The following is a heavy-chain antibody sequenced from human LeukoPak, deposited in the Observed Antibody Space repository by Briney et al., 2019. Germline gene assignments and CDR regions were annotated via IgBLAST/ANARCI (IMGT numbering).Heavy chain of an antibody. CDR3: AKDTGYYDSSGYNFDY. Sequence: GGSLRLSCAASGLTFSIYAMSWVRQAPGKGLEWVSAISGSGGSTYYADSVKGRFTISRDNSKNTLYLQMNSLRAEDTAVYYCAKDTGYYDSSGYNFDYWGQGTLVTVSS. CDR2: ISGSGGST. CDR1: GLTFSIYA. V-gene: IGHV3-23*01. J-gene: IGHJ4*02. D-gene: IGHD3-22*01.